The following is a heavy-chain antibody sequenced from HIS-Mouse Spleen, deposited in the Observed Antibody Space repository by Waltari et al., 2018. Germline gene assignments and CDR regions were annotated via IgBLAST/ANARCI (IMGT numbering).Heavy chain of an antibody. D-gene: IGHD4-4*01. CDR1: GFTFSSYG. J-gene: IGHJ3*02. CDR2: ISYDGSNK. CDR3: AKDYDDYSSRGGHDAFDI. V-gene: IGHV3-30*18. Sequence: QVQLVESGGGVVQPGRSLRLSCAASGFTFSSYGMHWVRQAPGKGLEWVAVISYDGSNKNYADSVKGRFTISRDNSKNTLYLQMNSLRAEDTAVYYCAKDYDDYSSRGGHDAFDIWGQGTMVTVSS.